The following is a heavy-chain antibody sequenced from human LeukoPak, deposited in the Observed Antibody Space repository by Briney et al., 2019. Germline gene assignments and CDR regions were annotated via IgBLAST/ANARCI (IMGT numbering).Heavy chain of an antibody. CDR3: ARGLQWTSSYFDY. V-gene: IGHV4-39*01. CDR2: IYYSGST. D-gene: IGHD4-4*01. CDR1: GGSISSSSYY. J-gene: IGHJ4*02. Sequence: SETLSLTCTVSGGSISSSSYYWGWIRQPPGKGLEWIGSIYYSGSTYYNPSLKSRVTISVDTSKNQFSLKLSSVTAADTAVYYCARGLQWTSSYFDYWGQGTLVTVSS.